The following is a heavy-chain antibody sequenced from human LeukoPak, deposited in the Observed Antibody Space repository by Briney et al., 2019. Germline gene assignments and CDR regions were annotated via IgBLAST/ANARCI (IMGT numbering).Heavy chain of an antibody. CDR2: ICSDGSNK. CDR1: GFTLSSYG. J-gene: IGHJ4*02. Sequence: GRSLRLSCAASGFTLSSYGIHWVRQAPGKGLEWVAVICSDGSNKYYADSVKGRFTISRDNSKNTLYLQMNSLRAEDTAVYFCARGEGGCSGYEIDYWGQGTLVTVSS. V-gene: IGHV3-33*01. D-gene: IGHD5-12*01. CDR3: ARGEGGCSGYEIDY.